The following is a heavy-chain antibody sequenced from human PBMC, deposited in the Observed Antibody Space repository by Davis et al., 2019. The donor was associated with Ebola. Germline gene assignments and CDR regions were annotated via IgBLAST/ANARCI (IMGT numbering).Heavy chain of an antibody. J-gene: IGHJ4*02. CDR1: GGSISSSSYY. D-gene: IGHD5-24*01. Sequence: PSETLSLTCTVSGGSISSSSYYWGWIRQPPGKGLEWIGSIYYSGSTYYNPSLKSRVTISVDTSKNQFSLKLSSVTAADTAVYYCARGRAPRDGPDYWGQGTLVTVSS. CDR3: ARGRAPRDGPDY. CDR2: IYYSGST. V-gene: IGHV4-39*07.